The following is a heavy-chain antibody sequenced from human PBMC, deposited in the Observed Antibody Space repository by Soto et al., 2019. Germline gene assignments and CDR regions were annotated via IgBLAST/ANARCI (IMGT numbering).Heavy chain of an antibody. CDR1: AFPFSSYA. V-gene: IGHV3-23*01. CDR3: AKSTEGTRYYYYMDV. J-gene: IGHJ6*03. D-gene: IGHD3-16*02. Sequence: GGSLRLSCAASAFPFSSYAMTWVRQAPGKGLEWVSAISGGGFSTYYADSVKGRFTISRDNSKSTLYLQMNSLRAEDTAVYYCAKSTEGTRYYYYMDVWGKGTTVTVSS. CDR2: ISGGGFST.